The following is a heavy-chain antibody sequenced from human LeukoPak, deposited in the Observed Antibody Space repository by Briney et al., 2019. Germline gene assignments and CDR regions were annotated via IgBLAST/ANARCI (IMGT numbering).Heavy chain of an antibody. D-gene: IGHD3-10*01. CDR3: AREQKNYYGSGSYYYMDV. CDR2: IHYSGST. V-gene: IGHV4-59*01. CDR1: GGSISSYY. J-gene: IGHJ6*03. Sequence: PSETLSLTCTVSGGSISSYYWGWIRQPPGKGLEWIGYIHYSGSTNYNPSLKSRVTISVDTSKNRFSLRLSSVTAADTAIYYCAREQKNYYGSGSYYYMDVWGKGTTVTVSS.